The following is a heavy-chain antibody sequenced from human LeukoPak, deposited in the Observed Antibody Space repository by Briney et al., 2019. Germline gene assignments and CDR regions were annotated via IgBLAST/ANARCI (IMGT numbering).Heavy chain of an antibody. D-gene: IGHD4-17*01. V-gene: IGHV4-39*01. CDR3: ARGRSRMTTVNWFDP. Sequence: SETLSLTCTVSGGSISSSSYYWGWIRQPPGKGLEWIGSIYYSGSAYYNPSLKSRVTISVDTSKNQFSLKLSSVTAADTAVYYCARGRSRMTTVNWFDPWGQGTLVTVSS. CDR2: IYYSGSA. CDR1: GGSISSSSYY. J-gene: IGHJ5*02.